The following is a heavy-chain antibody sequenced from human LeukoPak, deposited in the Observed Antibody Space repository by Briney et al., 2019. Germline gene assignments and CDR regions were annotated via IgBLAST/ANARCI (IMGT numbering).Heavy chain of an antibody. CDR2: IKGGGSST. V-gene: IGHV3-74*01. Sequence: GGSLRLSCVASAFTFNNYWMHWVRHAPGKGLVWVSRIKGGGSSTNYADSVRGRFTISRDNAKNTVYLQMNSLRTEDTAVYYCARGLPNYYGMDVWGQGTTVTVSS. CDR1: AFTFNNYW. CDR3: ARGLPNYYGMDV. J-gene: IGHJ6*02.